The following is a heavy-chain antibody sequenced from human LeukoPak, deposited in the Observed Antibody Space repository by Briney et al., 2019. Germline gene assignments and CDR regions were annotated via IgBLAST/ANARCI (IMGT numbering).Heavy chain of an antibody. CDR1: GFTFSSYW. Sequence: GGSLRLSCAASGFTFSSYWMSWVRQAPGKGLEWVASIKQDGSEKYYVDSVKGRFTISRDNAKNSLYLQMNSLRAEDTAVYYCARNRLPYYYGSGSPYEAFDPWGQGTLVTVSS. J-gene: IGHJ5*02. CDR2: IKQDGSEK. V-gene: IGHV3-7*03. D-gene: IGHD3-10*01. CDR3: ARNRLPYYYGSGSPYEAFDP.